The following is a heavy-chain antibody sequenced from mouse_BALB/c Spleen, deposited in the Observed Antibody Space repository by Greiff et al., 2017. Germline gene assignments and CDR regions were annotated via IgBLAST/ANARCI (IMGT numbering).Heavy chain of an antibody. D-gene: IGHD2-1*01. CDR3: ASGDYGNYQGYAMDY. J-gene: IGHJ4*01. CDR1: GYTFTDYN. CDR2: IYPYNGGT. Sequence: VQLHQSGPELVKPGASVKISCKASGYTFTDYNMHWVKQSHGKSLEWIGYIYPYNGGTGYNQKFKSKATLTVDNSSSTAYMELRSLTSEDSAVYYCASGDYGNYQGYAMDYWGQGTSVTVSS. V-gene: IGHV1S29*02.